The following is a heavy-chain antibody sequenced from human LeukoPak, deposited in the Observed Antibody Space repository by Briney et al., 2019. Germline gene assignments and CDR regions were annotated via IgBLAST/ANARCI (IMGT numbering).Heavy chain of an antibody. Sequence: SETLSLTCTVSGGSISSSSYYWGWIRQPPGKGLEWIGSIYYSGSTYYNPSLKSRVTISVDTSKNQFSLKLSSVTAADTAVYYCARVDGYNYVYWGQGTLVTVSS. CDR3: ARVDGYNYVY. D-gene: IGHD5-24*01. V-gene: IGHV4-39*07. CDR2: IYYSGST. J-gene: IGHJ4*02. CDR1: GGSISSSSYY.